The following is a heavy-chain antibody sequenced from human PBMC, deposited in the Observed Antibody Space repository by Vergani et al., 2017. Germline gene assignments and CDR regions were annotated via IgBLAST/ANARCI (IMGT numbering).Heavy chain of an antibody. CDR2: INHSGST. D-gene: IGHD6-19*01. V-gene: IGHV4-34*01. Sequence: QLQLQESGPGLVKPSETLSLTCAVYGGSFSGYYWSWIRQPPGKGLEWIGEINHSGSTNYNPSLKSRVTISVDTSKNQFSLKLSSVTAADTAVYYCARRRWIAVAGTVDYWGQGTLVTVSS. CDR1: GGSFSGYY. CDR3: ARRRWIAVAGTVDY. J-gene: IGHJ4*02.